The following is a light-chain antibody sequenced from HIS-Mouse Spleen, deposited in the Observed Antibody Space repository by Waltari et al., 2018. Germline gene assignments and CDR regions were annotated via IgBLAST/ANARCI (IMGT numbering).Light chain of an antibody. J-gene: IGLJ2*01. Sequence: SYELTQPPSVSVSPGQTARITCSGDALPKKYAYWYRQKSGQAPVLVIYEDSKRPSGIPERFSGSSSGTMATLTISGAQVEDGADYYWYSTDSSGNHRVFGGGTKLTVL. CDR3: YSTDSSGNHRV. CDR1: ALPKKY. V-gene: IGLV3-10*01. CDR2: EDS.